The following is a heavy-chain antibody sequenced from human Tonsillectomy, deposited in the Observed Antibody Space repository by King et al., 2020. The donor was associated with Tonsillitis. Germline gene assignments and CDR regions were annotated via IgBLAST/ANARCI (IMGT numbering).Heavy chain of an antibody. CDR2: IGTAGDT. CDR1: GFTFSFYD. Sequence: VQLVESGGGLVQPGGSLRLSCAASGFTFSFYDMHWVRQATGKGLEWVSAIGTAGDTYYPGSVKGRFTISRENAKNSLYLQMNSLRAGDTAVYYCTREVAGEGAFDIWGQGTMVTVSS. V-gene: IGHV3-13*04. D-gene: IGHD5-12*01. J-gene: IGHJ3*02. CDR3: TREVAGEGAFDI.